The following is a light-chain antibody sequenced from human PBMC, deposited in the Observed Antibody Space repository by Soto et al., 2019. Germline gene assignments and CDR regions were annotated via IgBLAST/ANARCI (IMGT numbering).Light chain of an antibody. V-gene: IGKV3-20*01. CDR3: QQYGSSTGT. CDR1: QSVSSSY. J-gene: IGKJ1*01. Sequence: EIVLTQXXXTLSLSPGERATLSCRASQSVSSSYLAWYQQKPGQAPRLLIYGASSRATGIPDRXXXXXXXXXXXXXISRLEPEDFAVYYCQQYGSSTGTFGQGTKVEXK. CDR2: GAS.